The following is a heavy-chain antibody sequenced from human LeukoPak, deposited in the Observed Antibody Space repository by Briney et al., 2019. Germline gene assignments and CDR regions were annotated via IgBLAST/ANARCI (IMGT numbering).Heavy chain of an antibody. CDR2: IIPIFGTA. CDR1: GGTFSSYA. J-gene: IGHJ4*02. V-gene: IGHV1-69*05. D-gene: IGHD3-22*01. Sequence: SVKVSYKASGGTFSSYAISWVRQAPGQGLEWMGRIIPIFGTANYAQKFQGRVTITTDESTSTAYMELSSLRSEDTAVYYCAKDSQFGYDSSGRRFDNWGQGTLVTVSS. CDR3: AKDSQFGYDSSGRRFDN.